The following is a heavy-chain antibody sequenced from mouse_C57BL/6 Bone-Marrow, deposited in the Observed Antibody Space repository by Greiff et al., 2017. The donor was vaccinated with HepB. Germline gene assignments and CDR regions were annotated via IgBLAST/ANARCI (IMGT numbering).Heavy chain of an antibody. D-gene: IGHD2-5*01. CDR3: ARGDSNYAEYYAMDD. CDR1: GYSITSGYY. J-gene: IGHJ4*01. Sequence: EVKLMESGPGLVKPSQSLSLTCSVTGYSITSGYYWNWIRQFPGNKLEWMGYISYYGSNNYNPSLKNRISITRDTSKNQFFLKLNSVTTEDTATYYCARGDSNYAEYYAMDDWGQGTSVTVSS. CDR2: ISYYGSN. V-gene: IGHV3-6*01.